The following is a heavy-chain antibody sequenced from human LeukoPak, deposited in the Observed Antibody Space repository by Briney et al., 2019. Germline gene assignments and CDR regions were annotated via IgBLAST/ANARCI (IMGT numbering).Heavy chain of an antibody. D-gene: IGHD2-2*01. J-gene: IGHJ5*02. CDR3: ASCSGTSRYAGDWFDP. CDR2: INHSGST. V-gene: IGHV4-34*01. Sequence: SETLSLTCSVYGGSFSDYYWSWIRQSPGKGLEWIGEINHSGSTNYNPSLKSRVTISVDTSNNQFFLKLNSVTAADTAVYYCASCSGTSRYAGDWFDPWGQGTLVTVSS. CDR1: GGSFSDYY.